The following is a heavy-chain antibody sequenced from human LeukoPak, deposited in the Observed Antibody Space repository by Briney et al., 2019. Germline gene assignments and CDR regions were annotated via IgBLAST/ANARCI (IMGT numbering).Heavy chain of an antibody. D-gene: IGHD2-21*02. CDR3: ARDFTCGGDCYSYYFDY. CDR2: ISSSSGYI. CDR1: GFTFSSFS. V-gene: IGHV3-21*01. J-gene: IGHJ4*02. Sequence: GGSLRLSCAASGFTFSSFSKNWVRQAPGKGLEEVSSISSSSGYIYYADSVKGRFTISRDNAKNSLYLQMNSLIAEDTAVYYCARDFTCGGDCYSYYFDYWGQGTLVTVSS.